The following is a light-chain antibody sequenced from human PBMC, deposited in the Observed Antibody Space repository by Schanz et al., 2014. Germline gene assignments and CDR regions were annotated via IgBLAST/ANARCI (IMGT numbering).Light chain of an antibody. CDR1: SSDVGGYNY. CDR3: GSYADGSTLI. CDR2: DVS. Sequence: QSVLTQPPSVSGAPGQRVTISCTGTSSDVGGYNYVSWYQQHPGKAPKLMIYDVSNRPSGVSNRFSGSKSGNTASLTISGLQAEDEADYYCGSYADGSTLIFGGGTKLTVL. J-gene: IGLJ2*01. V-gene: IGLV2-14*01.